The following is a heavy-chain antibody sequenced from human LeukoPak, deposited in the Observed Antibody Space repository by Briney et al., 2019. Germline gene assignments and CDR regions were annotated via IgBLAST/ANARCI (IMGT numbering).Heavy chain of an antibody. V-gene: IGHV3-30-3*01. CDR3: ARTENYDYLWGSFDY. J-gene: IGHJ4*02. CDR2: ISYDGSNK. D-gene: IGHD3-16*01. Sequence: GGSLRLSCAASGFTFSFYSMHWVRQAPGKGLEWVALISYDGSNKYYADSVKGRFSISRDNSKNTLYLQMNSLRTEDTAVYYCARTENYDYLWGSFDYWGQGTLVTVSS. CDR1: GFTFSFYS.